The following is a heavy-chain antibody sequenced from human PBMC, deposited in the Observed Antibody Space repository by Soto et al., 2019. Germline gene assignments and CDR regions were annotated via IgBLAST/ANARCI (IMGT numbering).Heavy chain of an antibody. J-gene: IGHJ5*02. CDR1: GVSINDYY. Sequence: SQTRCFTCTVSGVSINDYYWSWSRHPPGKGMEYIGYIYYSGRTNFNPSLKSRVTISVDPSKNQVSLKLNSVPAAHPALHFAARHRTGLGSWVQGTLVSV. D-gene: IGHD3-10*01. V-gene: IGHV4-59*08. CDR3: ARHRTGLGS. CDR2: IYYSGRT.